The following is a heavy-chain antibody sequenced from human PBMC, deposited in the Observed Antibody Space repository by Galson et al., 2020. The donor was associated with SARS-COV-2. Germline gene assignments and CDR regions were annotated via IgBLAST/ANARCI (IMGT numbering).Heavy chain of an antibody. CDR2: IYPGDSDT. Sequence: KVSCKGSGYSFTSYWIGWVRQMPGKGLEWMGIIYPGDSDTRYSPSFQGQVTISADKSISTAYLQWSSLKASDTAMYYCARTLTYYYDSSGYYFPHPFDYWGQGTPVTVSS. J-gene: IGHJ4*02. D-gene: IGHD3-22*01. CDR3: ARTLTYYYDSSGYYFPHPFDY. V-gene: IGHV5-51*01. CDR1: GYSFTSYW.